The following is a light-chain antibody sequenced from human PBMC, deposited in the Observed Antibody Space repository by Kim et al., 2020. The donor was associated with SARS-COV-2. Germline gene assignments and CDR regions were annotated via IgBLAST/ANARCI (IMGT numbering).Light chain of an antibody. Sequence: NFMLTQPHSVSESPGKTVTISCTRSSGSIASHYVQWYQQRPGSAPTTVNYEDDQRPSGVPDRFSGSIDRSSNSASLTISGLKTEDEADYYCQSYDNSNPWVFGGGTQLTVL. V-gene: IGLV6-57*03. J-gene: IGLJ3*02. CDR1: SGSIASHY. CDR2: EDD. CDR3: QSYDNSNPWV.